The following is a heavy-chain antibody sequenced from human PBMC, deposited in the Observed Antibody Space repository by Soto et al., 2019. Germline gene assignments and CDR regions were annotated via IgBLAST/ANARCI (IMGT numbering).Heavy chain of an antibody. CDR2: IHYSGST. CDR1: GGSVNTGTYY. CDR3: TRGGDAYKNGH. D-gene: IGHD2-21*01. V-gene: IGHV4-61*01. Sequence: SETLSLTYTVAGGSVNTGTYYWSWIRQPPGKGLEWIGFIHYSGSTNYNPSLKSRVTMSVDTSKNQFSLKLTSVNAADTAVYYCTRGGDAYKNGHWGQGTLVTVSS. J-gene: IGHJ4*02.